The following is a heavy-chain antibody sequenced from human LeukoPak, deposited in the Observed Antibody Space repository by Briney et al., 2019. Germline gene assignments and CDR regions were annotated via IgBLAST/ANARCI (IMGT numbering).Heavy chain of an antibody. Sequence: PGGSLRLSCAASGFTFSSYSMNWVRQAPGKGLEWVSAISGSGGTTYYADSVKGRFTISRDNSKNTLYLQMNSLRADDTAVYCCAKDRGGHDFDYWGQGTLVTVSS. J-gene: IGHJ4*02. CDR2: ISGSGGTT. D-gene: IGHD3-16*01. CDR3: AKDRGGHDFDY. CDR1: GFTFSSYS. V-gene: IGHV3-23*01.